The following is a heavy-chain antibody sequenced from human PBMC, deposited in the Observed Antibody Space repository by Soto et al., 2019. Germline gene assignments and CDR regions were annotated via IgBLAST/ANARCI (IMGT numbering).Heavy chain of an antibody. CDR3: RVTGISEVDY. CDR2: INPDSGVT. CDR1: GYTFTGYY. Sequence: GASVKVSCKASGYTFTGYYIHWLRQAPGQGLESMGWINPDSGVTHYAQKFQGRVTMTRDTSTSTAYMELSGLRSDDTAVYYCRVTGISEVDYWGQGTLVTVSS. J-gene: IGHJ4*02. D-gene: IGHD2-21*02. V-gene: IGHV1-2*02.